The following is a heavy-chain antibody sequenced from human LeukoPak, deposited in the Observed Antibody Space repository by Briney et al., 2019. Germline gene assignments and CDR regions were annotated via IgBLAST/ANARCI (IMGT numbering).Heavy chain of an antibody. Sequence: GGSLRLSCAASGFTFSSYSMNWVRQAPGKGLEWVSYISSSGSTIYYADSVKGRFTFSRDNAKNSLYLQMNSLRAEDTAVYYCAREHLVVAATYYYYYMDVWGKGTTVTVSS. CDR2: ISSSGSTI. V-gene: IGHV3-48*04. CDR3: AREHLVVAATYYYYYMDV. D-gene: IGHD2-15*01. CDR1: GFTFSSYS. J-gene: IGHJ6*03.